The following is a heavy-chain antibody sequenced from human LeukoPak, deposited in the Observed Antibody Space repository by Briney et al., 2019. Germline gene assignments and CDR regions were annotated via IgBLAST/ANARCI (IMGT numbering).Heavy chain of an antibody. J-gene: IGHJ3*02. V-gene: IGHV1-69*05. CDR2: IIPIFGTA. Sequence: SVKVSCKASGYTFTSYGISWVRQAPGQGLEWMGRIIPIFGTANYAQKFQGRVTITTDESTSTAYMELSSLRSEDTAVYYCATPDYGDWGYAFDIWGQGTMVTVSS. CDR1: GYTFTSYG. CDR3: ATPDYGDWGYAFDI. D-gene: IGHD4-17*01.